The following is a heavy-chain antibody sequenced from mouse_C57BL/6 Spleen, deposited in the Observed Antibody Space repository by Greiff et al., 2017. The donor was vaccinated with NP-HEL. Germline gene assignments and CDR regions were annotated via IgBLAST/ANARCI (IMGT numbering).Heavy chain of an antibody. V-gene: IGHV1-82*01. CDR3: ARQLRLRDYAMDY. Sequence: VQGVESGPELVKPGASVKISCKASGYAFSSSWMNWVKQRPGKGLEWIGRIYPGDGDTNYNGKFKGKATLTADKSSSTAYMQLSSLTSEDSAVYFCARQLRLRDYAMDYWGQGTSVTVSS. CDR2: IYPGDGDT. CDR1: GYAFSSSW. J-gene: IGHJ4*01. D-gene: IGHD3-2*02.